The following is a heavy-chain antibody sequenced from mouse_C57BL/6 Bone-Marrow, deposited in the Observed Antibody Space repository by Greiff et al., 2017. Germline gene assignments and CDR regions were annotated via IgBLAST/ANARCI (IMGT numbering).Heavy chain of an antibody. CDR3: ARFPYYYGSSYWYFDV. V-gene: IGHV1-54*01. CDR1: GYAFTNYL. D-gene: IGHD1-1*01. Sequence: VQLQQSGAELVRPGTSVKVSCKASGYAFTNYLIEWVKQRPGQGLEGIGVINPGSGGTNYNEKFKGKATLTADKSSSTAYMQLSSLTSEDSAVYFCARFPYYYGSSYWYFDVWGTGTTVTVSS. CDR2: INPGSGGT. J-gene: IGHJ1*03.